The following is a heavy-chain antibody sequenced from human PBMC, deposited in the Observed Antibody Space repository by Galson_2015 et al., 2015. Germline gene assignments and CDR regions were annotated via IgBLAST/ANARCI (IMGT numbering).Heavy chain of an antibody. CDR1: GFTFSGSA. J-gene: IGHJ5*02. CDR3: TRGFDP. V-gene: IGHV3-73*01. Sequence: SLRLSCAASGFTFSGSAMHWVRQASGKGLEWVGRIRSKANSYATAYAASVGGRFTISRDDSKNTAYLQMNGLKTEDTAVYYCTRGFDPWGQGTLVTVSS. CDR2: IRSKANSYAT.